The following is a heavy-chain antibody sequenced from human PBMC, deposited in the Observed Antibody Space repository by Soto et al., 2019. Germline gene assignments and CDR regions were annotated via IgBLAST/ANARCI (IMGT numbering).Heavy chain of an antibody. J-gene: IGHJ4*02. D-gene: IGHD3-16*01. V-gene: IGHV3-74*01. CDR2: INGDGTHR. Sequence: EVQLVESGGSLVQPGGSLRLSCATSGFTFNKYWIHWVRQAPGEGLVWVSRINGDGTHRDYAESVRGRFSISRDFAQSTVFLQMNSLKDEDTAVYYCARLGFVGEGDFWGQGIQVSVSS. CDR1: GFTFNKYW. CDR3: ARLGFVGEGDF.